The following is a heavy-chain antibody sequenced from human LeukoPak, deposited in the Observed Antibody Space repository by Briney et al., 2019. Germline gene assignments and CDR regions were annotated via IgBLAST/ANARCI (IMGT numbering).Heavy chain of an antibody. CDR3: ARVAVAGLHDAFDI. D-gene: IGHD6-19*01. CDR2: TYAGGSGT. J-gene: IGHJ3*02. V-gene: IGHV5-51*01. CDR1: GYSFTTYW. Sequence: GESLKISCEGSGYSFTTYWIGWVRQMPGKGVGWVGVTYAGGSGTRYSPSFQGQVTISADKSINTAYLQWSSLKASDSAMYYCARVAVAGLHDAFDIWGQGTMVTVSS.